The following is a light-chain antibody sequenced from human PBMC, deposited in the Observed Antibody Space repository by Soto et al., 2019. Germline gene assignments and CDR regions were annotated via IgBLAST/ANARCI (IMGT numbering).Light chain of an antibody. V-gene: IGKV1-12*01. CDR2: AVS. CDR1: QGINNW. CDR3: KQSSAFPLT. J-gene: IGKJ4*01. Sequence: DSQVTQSPSSLSASVGDRVAITCRASQGINNWLAWYQQKPGKAPELLIYAVSYLQSGVPSRFSGSGSGTDFTLTISSLQPEDFATYFCKQSSAFPLTFGGGTKVDIK.